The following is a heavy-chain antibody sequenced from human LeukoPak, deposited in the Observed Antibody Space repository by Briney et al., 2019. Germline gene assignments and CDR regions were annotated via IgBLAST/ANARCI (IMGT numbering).Heavy chain of an antibody. CDR3: ARGGITIFGVVIHYFDY. Sequence: GASVTVSFTASGYTFTGYYMHWVRQAPGQGLEWMGWINPNSGGTNYAQKFQGRVTMTRDTSISTAYMELSRLRSDDTAVYYCARGGITIFGVVIHYFDYWGQGTLVTVSS. J-gene: IGHJ4*02. V-gene: IGHV1-2*02. CDR2: INPNSGGT. D-gene: IGHD3-3*01. CDR1: GYTFTGYY.